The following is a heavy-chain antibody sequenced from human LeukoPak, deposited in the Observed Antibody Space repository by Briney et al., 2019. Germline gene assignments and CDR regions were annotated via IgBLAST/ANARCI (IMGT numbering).Heavy chain of an antibody. J-gene: IGHJ4*02. CDR2: IYHTGTT. Sequence: PSETLSLTCTVSGGSISSYYWSWIRQPPGKGLEWIGYIYHTGTTSYNPSLKSRLTISVDTSKNQFSLKLTSVTAADTAVYYCARQNPAAEGQGLDYWGQGALVTVSS. D-gene: IGHD6-13*01. CDR3: ARQNPAAEGQGLDY. CDR1: GGSISSYY. V-gene: IGHV4-59*08.